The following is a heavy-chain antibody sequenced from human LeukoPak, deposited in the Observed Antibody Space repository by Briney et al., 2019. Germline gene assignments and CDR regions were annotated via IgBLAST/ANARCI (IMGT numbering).Heavy chain of an antibody. V-gene: IGHV1-69*04. Sequence: ASVKVSCKASGGTFSSYAISWVRQAPGQGLEWMGRIIPIFGIANYAQKFQGRVTITADKSTSTAYMELSSLRSKDTAVYYCARAATYGPEDWGQGTLVTVSS. D-gene: IGHD1-26*01. CDR2: IIPIFGIA. J-gene: IGHJ4*02. CDR1: GGTFSSYA. CDR3: ARAATYGPED.